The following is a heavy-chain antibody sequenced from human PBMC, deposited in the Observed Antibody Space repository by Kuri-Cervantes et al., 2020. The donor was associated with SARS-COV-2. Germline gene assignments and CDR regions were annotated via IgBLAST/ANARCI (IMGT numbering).Heavy chain of an antibody. CDR1: GFTFSNYA. Sequence: LSLTCVASGFTFSNYAIHWVRQAPGKGLEWVAVIWYDGKNEYYAGSVKGRFTISRDNSRNTVLLQMNILRAEDTAIYYCARVRGDYVPWGQGTLVTVSS. CDR2: IWYDGKNE. CDR3: ARVRGDYVP. J-gene: IGHJ5*02. D-gene: IGHD3-16*01. V-gene: IGHV3-33*08.